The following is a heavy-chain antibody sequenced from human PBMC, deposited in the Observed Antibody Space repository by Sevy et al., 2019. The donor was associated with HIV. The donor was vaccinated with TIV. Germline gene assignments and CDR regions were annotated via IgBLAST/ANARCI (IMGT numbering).Heavy chain of an antibody. D-gene: IGHD1-26*01. CDR3: ARQAQGIVGATKD. V-gene: IGHV4-39*01. J-gene: IGHJ4*02. CDR1: GGSISSSSYY. Sequence: SETLSLTCTVSGGSISSSSYYWGWIRQPPGKGLEWIGSIYYSGSTYYNPSLKSRVTISVDTSKNQFSLKLSSVTAADTAVYYCARQAQGIVGATKDWGQGTLVTVSS. CDR2: IYYSGST.